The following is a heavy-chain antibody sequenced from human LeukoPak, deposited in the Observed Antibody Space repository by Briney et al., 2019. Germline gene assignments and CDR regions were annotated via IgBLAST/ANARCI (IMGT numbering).Heavy chain of an antibody. V-gene: IGHV3-33*01. CDR1: GFTFSSYG. J-gene: IGHJ2*01. D-gene: IGHD2/OR15-2a*01. CDR2: IWYDGSNK. CDR3: ARDRSMSGWYIDL. Sequence: HPGGSLRLSCAASGFTFSSYGMHWVRQAPGKGLEWVAVIWYDGSNKYYPDSVQGRFTISRDNSKNTLYLQVNSLRAEDTAVYYCARDRSMSGWYIDLWGRGTLVTVSS.